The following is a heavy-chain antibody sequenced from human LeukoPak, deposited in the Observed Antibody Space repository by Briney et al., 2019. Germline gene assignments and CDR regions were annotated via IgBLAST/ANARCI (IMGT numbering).Heavy chain of an antibody. D-gene: IGHD4-17*01. Sequence: GGSLRLSCGASGFTDRSKYIRWVPEAPGEGLEWVSVIYSGGSTYYAASVKGRFTISRDNSKNTLYLQMNSLRAEDTAVYYCARLTYGDYAFDIWGQGTMVTDSA. CDR1: GFTDRSKY. CDR2: IYSGGST. J-gene: IGHJ3*02. V-gene: IGHV3-66*01. CDR3: ARLTYGDYAFDI.